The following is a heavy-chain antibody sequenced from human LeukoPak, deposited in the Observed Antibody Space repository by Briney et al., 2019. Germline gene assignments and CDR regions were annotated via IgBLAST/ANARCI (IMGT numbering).Heavy chain of an antibody. CDR3: TRDQPSSGWGFDS. CDR2: INGRGFSI. D-gene: IGHD6-19*01. J-gene: IGHJ4*02. Sequence: GGSPRLSCATSGFTFSAYSMNWVRHAPGKGLEWVANINGRGFSIHYADSIKGRFTISRDNTKDLLYLQMTSLRADDTALYYCTRDQPSSGWGFDSWGRGTLVIVSS. V-gene: IGHV3-21*06. CDR1: GFTFSAYS.